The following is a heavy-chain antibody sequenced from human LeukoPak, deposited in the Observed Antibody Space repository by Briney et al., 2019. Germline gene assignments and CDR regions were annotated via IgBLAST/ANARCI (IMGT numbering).Heavy chain of an antibody. CDR2: ISGSGGST. CDR1: GFTFSSYA. CDR3: AKASDQDTYYYGMDV. D-gene: IGHD2-2*01. J-gene: IGHJ6*02. V-gene: IGHV3-23*01. Sequence: GGSLRLSCAASGFTFSSYAMSCVRQAPGKGLEWVSAISGSGGSTYYADSVKGRFTISRDNAKNTLYLQMNSLRAEDTAVYYCAKASDQDTYYYGMDVWGQGTTVTVSS.